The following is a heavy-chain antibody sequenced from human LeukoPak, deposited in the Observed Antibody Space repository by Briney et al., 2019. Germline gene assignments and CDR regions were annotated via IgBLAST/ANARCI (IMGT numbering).Heavy chain of an antibody. V-gene: IGHV3-23*01. J-gene: IGHJ3*02. CDR2: ITGSGGST. D-gene: IGHD4-23*01. CDR3: ARDRMTTVVTSEDAFDI. CDR1: GFPLSSYA. Sequence: GGSLRLSCAASGFPLSSYAMAWVRQAPGKGLEWVSGITGSGGSTYYADSVKGRFTISRDNSKNTLYLQMNSLRAEDTAVYYCARDRMTTVVTSEDAFDIWGQGTMVTVSS.